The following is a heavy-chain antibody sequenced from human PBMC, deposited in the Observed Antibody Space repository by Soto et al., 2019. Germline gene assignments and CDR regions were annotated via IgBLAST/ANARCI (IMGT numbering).Heavy chain of an antibody. Sequence: SETLSLTCTVSGGSISSGYYHWSWIRQPPGKGLEWLGYIYYSGSSYYNPSLKSRITISVDTSKNQFSLNLSSVTAADTAVYYCARDRERGYSYGYFDYWGQGTLVTVSS. D-gene: IGHD5-18*01. CDR1: GGSISSGYYH. V-gene: IGHV4-30-4*01. CDR2: IYYSGSS. J-gene: IGHJ4*02. CDR3: ARDRERGYSYGYFDY.